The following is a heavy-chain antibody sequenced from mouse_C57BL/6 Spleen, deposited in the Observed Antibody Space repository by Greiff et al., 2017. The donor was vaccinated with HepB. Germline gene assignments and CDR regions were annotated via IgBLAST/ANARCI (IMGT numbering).Heavy chain of an antibody. D-gene: IGHD4-1*01. CDR1: GYAFSSSW. J-gene: IGHJ2*02. Sequence: QVQLKESGPELVKPGASVKISCKASGYAFSSSWMNWVKQRPGKGLEWIGRIYPGDGNTNYNGKFKGKATLTADKSSTTAYMQLSSLTSEDSAVYFGSISELTGLCDYWGQGTSLTVSS. CDR3: SISELTGLCDY. V-gene: IGHV1-82*01. CDR2: IYPGDGNT.